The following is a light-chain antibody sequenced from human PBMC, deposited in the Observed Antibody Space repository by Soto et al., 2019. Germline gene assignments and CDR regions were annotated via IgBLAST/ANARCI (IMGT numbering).Light chain of an antibody. CDR2: AST. V-gene: IGLV1-40*01. J-gene: IGLJ2*01. CDR3: QSHETGLTGNVL. Sequence: QSVLTQPPSVSGAPGQRVTISCSGNSSNIGAGFDGHWYQQLPGAAPKLLIYASTNRPSGVPDRFSGSKSDTSASLAITGLQIDDEADYYCQSHETGLTGNVLFAGETKLTVL. CDR1: SSNIGAGFD.